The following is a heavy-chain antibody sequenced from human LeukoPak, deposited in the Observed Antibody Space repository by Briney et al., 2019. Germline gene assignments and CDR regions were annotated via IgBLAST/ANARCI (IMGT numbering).Heavy chain of an antibody. CDR3: ARGGHSSFDY. CDR1: GFTFSKFW. CDR2: ITSDGSNI. V-gene: IGHV3-74*01. J-gene: IGHJ4*02. D-gene: IGHD3-16*01. Sequence: GGSLRLSCAPSGFTFSKFWLHWVRQAPGKGLEWVSRITSDGSNINYAHSVQSRFTISRDNAKNTLYLQMNSLRAEDTAVYYCARGGHSSFDYWGQGALVTVSS.